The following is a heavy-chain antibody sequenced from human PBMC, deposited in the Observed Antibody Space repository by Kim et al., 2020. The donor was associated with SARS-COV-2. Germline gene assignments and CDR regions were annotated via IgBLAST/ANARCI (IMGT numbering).Heavy chain of an antibody. J-gene: IGHJ4*02. CDR2: IKQDGSEK. Sequence: GGSLRLSCAASGFTFSSYWMSWVRQAPGKGLEWVANIKQDGSEKYYVDSVKGRFTISRDNAKNSLYLQMNSLRAEDTAVYYCASNHRNSSGWLDYWGQGTLVTVSS. CDR1: GFTFSSYW. V-gene: IGHV3-7*01. CDR3: ASNHRNSSGWLDY. D-gene: IGHD6-19*01.